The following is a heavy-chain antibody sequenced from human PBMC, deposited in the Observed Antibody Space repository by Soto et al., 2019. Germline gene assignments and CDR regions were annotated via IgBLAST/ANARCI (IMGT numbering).Heavy chain of an antibody. D-gene: IGHD4-17*01. V-gene: IGHV3-21*01. Sequence: PGGSLRLSCAASGFTFSSYSMNWVRQAPGKGLEWVSSISSSSSYIYYADSVKGRFTISRDNAKNSLYLRMNSLRAEDTAVYYCARGGSGYGDYYYYYGMDVWGQGTTVTVSS. J-gene: IGHJ6*02. CDR3: ARGGSGYGDYYYYYGMDV. CDR2: ISSSSSYI. CDR1: GFTFSSYS.